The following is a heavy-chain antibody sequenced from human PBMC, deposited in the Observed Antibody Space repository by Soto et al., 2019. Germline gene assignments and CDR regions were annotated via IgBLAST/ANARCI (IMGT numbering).Heavy chain of an antibody. Sequence: QITLKESGPTLVKPTQTLTLTCSFSGFSLSTSGVGVGWIRQPPGKALEWLALIYWDDDKRYSPPLKSRLTITKDTSNYQVVLTMTDMDPVDTATYYWARLSSNSYYFDYWDQGTLVTVSS. CDR3: ARLSSNSYYFDY. D-gene: IGHD6-13*01. V-gene: IGHV2-5*02. CDR1: GFSLSTSGVG. J-gene: IGHJ4*02. CDR2: IYWDDDK.